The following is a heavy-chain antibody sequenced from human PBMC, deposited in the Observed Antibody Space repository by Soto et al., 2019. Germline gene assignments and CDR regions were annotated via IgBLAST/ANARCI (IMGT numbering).Heavy chain of an antibody. CDR2: IYYSGRT. V-gene: IGHV4-31*03. Sequence: SETLSLTCTVSGGSISSGGYFWSWIRQHPGKGLEWIGNIYYSGRTYYSPALKSRVNMSVDTSKNQFSLNLSSVTAADTAVYFCARFAKEENPKVGSWYYFDYWGQGTRVT. CDR1: GGSISSGGYF. CDR3: ARFAKEENPKVGSWYYFDY. D-gene: IGHD6-13*01. J-gene: IGHJ4*02.